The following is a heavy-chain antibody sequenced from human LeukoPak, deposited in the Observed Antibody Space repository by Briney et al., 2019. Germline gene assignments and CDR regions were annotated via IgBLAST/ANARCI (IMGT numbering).Heavy chain of an antibody. V-gene: IGHV3-23*01. CDR1: GFTFSSYA. CDR3: AKDRGGGYCSGGSCSFDF. D-gene: IGHD2-15*01. CDR2: IRDSGGST. J-gene: IGHJ4*02. Sequence: PGGSLRLSCAASGFTFSSYAMSWVRQAPGKGLEWVSGIRDSGGSTFYADSVKGRFTISRDNSKDTLYVQMNSLRAEDTAVYYCAKDRGGGYCSGGSCSFDFWGQGTLVTVSS.